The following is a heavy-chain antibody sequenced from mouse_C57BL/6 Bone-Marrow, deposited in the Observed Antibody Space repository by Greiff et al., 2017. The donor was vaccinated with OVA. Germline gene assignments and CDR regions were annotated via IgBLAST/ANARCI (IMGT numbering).Heavy chain of an antibody. J-gene: IGHJ2*01. CDR1: GFTFSSYA. V-gene: IGHV5S21*01. CDR2: ISSGGDYI. CDR3: TRGAYGSSYDY. D-gene: IGHD1-1*01. Sequence: EVMLVESGEGLVKPGGSLKLSCAASGFTFSSYAMSWVRQTPEKRLEWVAYISSGGDYIYYAETVKGRFTFSSDNARNTLYLQLSSLKSEYPAMYYCTRGAYGSSYDYWGQGTTLTVSS.